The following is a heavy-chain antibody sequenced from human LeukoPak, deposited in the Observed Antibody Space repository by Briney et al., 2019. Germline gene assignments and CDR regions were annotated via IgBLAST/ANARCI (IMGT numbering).Heavy chain of an antibody. CDR3: ARDGISQAIDY. V-gene: IGHV3-53*01. Sequence: PGGSLRLSCAASGFTVSSNYMSWVSQAPGKGLEWVSVIYSGGSTYYADSVKGRFTISRDNSKNTLYLQMNSLRAEDTAVYYCARDGISQAIDYWGQGTLVTVSS. CDR1: GFTVSSNY. J-gene: IGHJ4*02. CDR2: IYSGGST. D-gene: IGHD1-26*01.